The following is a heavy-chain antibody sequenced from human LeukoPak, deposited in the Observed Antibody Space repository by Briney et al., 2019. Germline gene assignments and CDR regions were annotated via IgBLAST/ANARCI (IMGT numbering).Heavy chain of an antibody. CDR3: ARHPPTNSIAGHYYYYGMDV. D-gene: IGHD6-6*01. Sequence: PSETLSLTCTVSGGSISSSSYYWGWIRQPPGKGLEWIGSIYYSGSTYYNPSLKSRVTISVDTSENQFSLKLSSVTAADTAVYYCARHPPTNSIAGHYYYYGMDVWGQGTTVTVSS. V-gene: IGHV4-39*01. CDR1: GGSISSSSYY. J-gene: IGHJ6*02. CDR2: IYYSGST.